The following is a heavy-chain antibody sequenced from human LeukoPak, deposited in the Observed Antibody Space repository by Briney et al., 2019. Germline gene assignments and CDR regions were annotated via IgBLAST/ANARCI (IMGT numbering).Heavy chain of an antibody. J-gene: IGHJ4*02. Sequence: GGSLRLSCAASGFTFSTYTMHWVRQAPGKGLEYVSAISSNGGTTYYANSVKGRFTISRDNSKNTLYLQMGSLRAEDMAVYYCARTPSGVVVITSYDYWGQGTLVTVSS. CDR2: ISSNGGTT. CDR1: GFTFSTYT. V-gene: IGHV3-64*01. CDR3: ARTPSGVVVITSYDY. D-gene: IGHD3-22*01.